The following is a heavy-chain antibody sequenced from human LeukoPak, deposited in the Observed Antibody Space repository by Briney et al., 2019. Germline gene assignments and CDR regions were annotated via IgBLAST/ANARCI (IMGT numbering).Heavy chain of an antibody. J-gene: IGHJ4*02. CDR3: ARDPTRYYYGSGSYHLRDSFDY. D-gene: IGHD3-10*01. V-gene: IGHV3-7*01. CDR1: GFTFSSYW. Sequence: GGSLRLSCAASGFTFSSYWMSWVRQAPGKGLEWVANIKQDGSEKYYVDSVKGRFTISRDNAKNSLYLQMNSLRAEDTAVYYCARDPTRYYYGSGSYHLRDSFDYWGQGTLVTVSS. CDR2: IKQDGSEK.